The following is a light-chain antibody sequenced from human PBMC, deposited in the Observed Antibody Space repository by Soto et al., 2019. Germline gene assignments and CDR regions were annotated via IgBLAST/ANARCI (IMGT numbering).Light chain of an antibody. V-gene: IGKV1-13*02. J-gene: IGKJ3*01. CDR2: DAS. Sequence: QLTQSPSSLSASVGDRVTITCRASQGVSSALAWYQQKPEKAPKLLIYDASTLESGVPSRFSGSGSGTDFTLTISSLQPEDFATYYCQQFSGYPFTFGPGTRVDIK. CDR3: QQFSGYPFT. CDR1: QGVSSA.